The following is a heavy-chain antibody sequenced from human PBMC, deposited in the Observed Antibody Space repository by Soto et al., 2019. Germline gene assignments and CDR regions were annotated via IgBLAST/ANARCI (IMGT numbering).Heavy chain of an antibody. CDR1: GFTFSSYA. J-gene: IGHJ4*02. CDR3: AKVRGSYDDY. CDR2: ISGSGGST. D-gene: IGHD1-26*01. V-gene: IGHV3-23*01. Sequence: EVQLLESGGGLVQPGGSLRLSCAASGFTFSSYAMSWVRQAQGKGLEWVSAISGSGGSTYYADSVKGRFTISRDNSKNALYLQINSLRAEDTAVYYCAKVRGSYDDYWGQGTLVTVSS.